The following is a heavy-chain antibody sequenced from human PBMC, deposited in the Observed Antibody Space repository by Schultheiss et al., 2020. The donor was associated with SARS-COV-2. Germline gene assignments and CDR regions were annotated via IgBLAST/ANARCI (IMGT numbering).Heavy chain of an antibody. CDR2: IDHTGSS. V-gene: IGHV4-34*01. Sequence: SETLSLTCVAKGGSFNGYYWGWIRQSPGKGLEWIGEIDHTGSSNYNPSLKSRVTLSVETSKNQFSLKLSSVTAADTAVYYCARRDSSAWASWFDPWGQGTLVTVSS. D-gene: IGHD3-22*01. CDR1: GGSFNGYY. J-gene: IGHJ5*02. CDR3: ARRDSSAWASWFDP.